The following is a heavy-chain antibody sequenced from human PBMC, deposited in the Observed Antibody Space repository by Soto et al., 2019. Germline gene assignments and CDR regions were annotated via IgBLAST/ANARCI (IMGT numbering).Heavy chain of an antibody. CDR1: GDSVSSNSAA. D-gene: IGHD3-3*01. CDR2: TYYRSKWYN. J-gene: IGHJ3*02. CDR3: ARSGLRFLEWSFDI. V-gene: IGHV6-1*01. Sequence: PSQTLSLTCAISGDSVSSNSAAWNWIRQSPSRGLEWLGRTYYRSKWYNDYAVSVKSRITINPDTSKNQFSLQLDSVTPEDTAVYYCARSGLRFLEWSFDIWGQGTMVTVSS.